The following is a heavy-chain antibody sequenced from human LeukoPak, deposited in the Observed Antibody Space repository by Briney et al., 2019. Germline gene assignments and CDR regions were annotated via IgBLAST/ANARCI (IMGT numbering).Heavy chain of an antibody. CDR2: IIPIFGTA. D-gene: IGHD1-26*01. Sequence: SVKVSCKASGGTFSSYAISWVRQAPGQGLEWMGGIIPIFGTANYAQKFQGRVTITADESTSTAYMELSSLRSEDTAVYYCARDTSGSYRRHYYYYGMDVWGQGTTVAVSS. J-gene: IGHJ6*02. V-gene: IGHV1-69*13. CDR1: GGTFSSYA. CDR3: ARDTSGSYRRHYYYYGMDV.